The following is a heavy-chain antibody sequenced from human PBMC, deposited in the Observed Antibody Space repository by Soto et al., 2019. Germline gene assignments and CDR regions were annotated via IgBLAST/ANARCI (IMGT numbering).Heavy chain of an antibody. V-gene: IGHV3-23*01. J-gene: IGHJ5*02. CDR3: AKDPHSYYYDSSGYYRYNWFDP. Sequence: GGALRLSCADSGFTFSSYAMIWVRQAPGKGLEWVSAISGSGGSTYYADSVKGRFTISRDNSKNTLYLQMNSLRAEDTAVYYCAKDPHSYYYDSSGYYRYNWFDPWGQGTLVTVSS. CDR2: ISGSGGST. D-gene: IGHD3-22*01. CDR1: GFTFSSYA.